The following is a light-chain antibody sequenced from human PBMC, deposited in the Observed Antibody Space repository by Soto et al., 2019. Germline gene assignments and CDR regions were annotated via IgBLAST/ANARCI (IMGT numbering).Light chain of an antibody. CDR2: GAS. CDR3: QHSHLFPLT. Sequence: DIQMTQSPSSVSASVGDRVTITCRASQVINSRLAWYQQKPGRAPNLLIYGASTLQSGVPSRFSGSESGTDFTLTISSLQPDDFATYYCQHSHLFPLTFGGGTKVEMK. CDR1: QVINSR. V-gene: IGKV1-12*01. J-gene: IGKJ4*01.